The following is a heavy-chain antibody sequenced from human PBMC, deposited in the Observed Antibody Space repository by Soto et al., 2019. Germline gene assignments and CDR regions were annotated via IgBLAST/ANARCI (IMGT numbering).Heavy chain of an antibody. J-gene: IGHJ4*02. V-gene: IGHV3-30-3*01. CDR2: ISYDGSNK. Sequence: QVQLVESGGGVVQPGRSLRLSCAASGFTFSSYAMHWVRQAPGEGLEWVAVISYDGSNKFYADSVKGRFTISRDNSKNALYLQMNSLSAVDAAVYDGSRWGSSGWYDLVDSWGQGTLVTVSS. CDR3: SRWGSSGWYDLVDS. D-gene: IGHD6-19*01. CDR1: GFTFSSYA.